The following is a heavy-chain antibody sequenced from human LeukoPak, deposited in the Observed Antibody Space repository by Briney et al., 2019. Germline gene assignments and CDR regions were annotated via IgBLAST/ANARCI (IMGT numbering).Heavy chain of an antibody. CDR3: ATGLISSGWLFDY. CDR1: GYTLTELS. CDR2: FDPEDGET. J-gene: IGHJ4*02. D-gene: IGHD6-19*01. V-gene: IGHV1-24*01. Sequence: ASVKVSCKVSGYTLTELSMHWVRQAPGRGLEWMGGFDPEDGETIYAQKFQGRVTMTEDTSTDTAYMELSSLRSEDTAVYYCATGLISSGWLFDYWGQGTLVTVSS.